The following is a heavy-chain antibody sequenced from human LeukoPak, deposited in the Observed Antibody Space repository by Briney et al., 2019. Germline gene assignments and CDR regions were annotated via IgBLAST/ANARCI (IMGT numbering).Heavy chain of an antibody. D-gene: IGHD3-22*01. Sequence: GASVKVSCKASGYTFTSYGISWVRQAPGQGLEWMGWISAYNGNTNYAQKLQGRVTMTTDTSTSTAYMELRSLRSDDTAVYYCARDGPTYYYDSSGRFDIWGQGTMVTVSS. CDR3: ARDGPTYYYDSSGRFDI. CDR2: ISAYNGNT. J-gene: IGHJ3*02. V-gene: IGHV1-18*01. CDR1: GYTFTSYG.